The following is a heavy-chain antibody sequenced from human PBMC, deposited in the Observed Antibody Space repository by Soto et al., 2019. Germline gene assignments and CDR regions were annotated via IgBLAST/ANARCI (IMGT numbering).Heavy chain of an antibody. V-gene: IGHV3-30*18. CDR1: GFTFSSYG. Sequence: GGSLRLSCAASGFTFSSYGMHWVRQAPGKGLEWVAVISYDGRNKYYADSVKGRFTISRDNSKNTLYLQMNNLRVEDTAVYYCAKDLFSFYSNYGYYYYYGMDVWGQGTTVTVSS. CDR3: AKDLFSFYSNYGYYYYYGMDV. J-gene: IGHJ6*02. D-gene: IGHD4-4*01. CDR2: ISYDGRNK.